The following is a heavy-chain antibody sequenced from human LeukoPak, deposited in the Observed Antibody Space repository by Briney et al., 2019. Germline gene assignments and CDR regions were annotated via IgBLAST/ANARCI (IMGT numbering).Heavy chain of an antibody. Sequence: GGSLRLSYAAAGFTFSGSAMHWVRQASGKGLEWVGRIRSKANSYATAYAASVKGRFTISRHDSKNTAYLQMNSLKTEDTAVYYCTSGITMVRGVIILNDYWGQGTLVTVSS. CDR3: TSGITMVRGVIILNDY. CDR2: IRSKANSYAT. CDR1: GFTFSGSA. V-gene: IGHV3-73*01. D-gene: IGHD3-10*01. J-gene: IGHJ4*02.